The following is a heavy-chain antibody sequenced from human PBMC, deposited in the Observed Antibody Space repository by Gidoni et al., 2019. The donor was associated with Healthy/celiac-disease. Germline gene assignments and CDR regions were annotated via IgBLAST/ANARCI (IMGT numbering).Heavy chain of an antibody. D-gene: IGHD3-3*01. Sequence: QVQLVQSGAEVKKPGASVKVSCKASGYTFTSYYMHWVRHAPGQGLEWMGIINPSGGSTSYAQKFQGRVTMTRDTSTSTVYMELSSLRSEDTAVYYCARGGIFGVVIGGSNWFDPWGQGTLVTVSS. V-gene: IGHV1-46*01. CDR2: INPSGGST. CDR1: GYTFTSYY. J-gene: IGHJ5*02. CDR3: ARGGIFGVVIGGSNWFDP.